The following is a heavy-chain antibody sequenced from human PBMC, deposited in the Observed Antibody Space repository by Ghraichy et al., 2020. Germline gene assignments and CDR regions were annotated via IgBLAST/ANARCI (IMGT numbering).Heavy chain of an antibody. D-gene: IGHD3-10*01. CDR3: AKGFTYFDY. CDR1: GFIFNNYA. Sequence: GGSLRLSGAASGFIFNNYAMSWVGQAPGKGLEWVSAISGGSDNIYYGDSVKGRFTISRDNSKNTLFLQMSSLRAEDTAVYYCAKGFTYFDYWGQGNLVTVSS. V-gene: IGHV3-23*01. J-gene: IGHJ4*02. CDR2: ISGGSDNI.